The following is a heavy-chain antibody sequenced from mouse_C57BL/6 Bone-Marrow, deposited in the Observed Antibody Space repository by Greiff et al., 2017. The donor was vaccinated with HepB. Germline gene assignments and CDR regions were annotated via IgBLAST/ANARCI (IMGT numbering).Heavy chain of an antibody. CDR3: AREGYAPFAY. Sequence: VQLQQSGAELVMPGASVKLSCKASGYTFTSYWMHWVKQRPGQGLEWIGEIDPSDSYTNYNQKFKGKSTLTVDKSSSTAYMQLSSLTSEDSAVYYCAREGYAPFAYWGQGTLVTVSA. J-gene: IGHJ3*01. D-gene: IGHD3-1*01. V-gene: IGHV1-69*01. CDR2: IDPSDSYT. CDR1: GYTFTSYW.